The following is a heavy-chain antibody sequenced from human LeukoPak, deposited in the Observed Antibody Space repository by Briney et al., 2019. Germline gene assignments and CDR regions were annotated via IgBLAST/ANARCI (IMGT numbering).Heavy chain of an antibody. CDR3: ARSADFWSGYSRFDY. V-gene: IGHV1-18*01. CDR2: ISAYNGNT. Sequence: ASVKVSCKASGYTFTSYAMHWVRQAPGQGLEWMGWISAYNGNTNYAQKLQGRVTMTTDTSTSTAYMELRSLRSDDTAVYYCARSADFWSGYSRFDYWGQGTLVTVSS. J-gene: IGHJ4*02. CDR1: GYTFTSYA. D-gene: IGHD3-3*01.